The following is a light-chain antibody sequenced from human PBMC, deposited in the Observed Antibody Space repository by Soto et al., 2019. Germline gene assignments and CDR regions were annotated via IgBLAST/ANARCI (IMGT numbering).Light chain of an antibody. V-gene: IGKV3-20*01. CDR2: GAS. CDR1: QSVSSSY. J-gene: IGKJ2*01. Sequence: EIVLTHSPGTLSLSPGERATLSCRASQSVSSSYLAWYQQRPGQAPRLLIYGASSRATGIPDRFSGSGSGTDFTLTISRLEPEDCAVYYCQQYGSPPYTFGQGTKLEIK. CDR3: QQYGSPPYT.